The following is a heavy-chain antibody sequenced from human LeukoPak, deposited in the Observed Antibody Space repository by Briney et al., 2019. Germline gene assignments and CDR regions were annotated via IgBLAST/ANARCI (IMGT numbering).Heavy chain of an antibody. CDR1: GFIFSNYG. V-gene: IGHV3-33*06. J-gene: IGHJ5*02. D-gene: IGHD2-2*01. Sequence: PGGSLRLSCAASGFIFSNYGMHWVRQAPGKGLEWVAVIWYDGSNKYYADSVKVRFTISRDNSKNTLYLQMNSLRAEDTAVYYCAKPGGHCSSTSCYAGGPWNRFDPWGQGTLVTVSS. CDR3: AKPGGHCSSTSCYAGGPWNRFDP. CDR2: IWYDGSNK.